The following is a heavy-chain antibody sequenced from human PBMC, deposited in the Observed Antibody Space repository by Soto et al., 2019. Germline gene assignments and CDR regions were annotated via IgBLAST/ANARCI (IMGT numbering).Heavy chain of an antibody. J-gene: IGHJ4*02. D-gene: IGHD1-1*01. CDR2: IYHSGDT. CDR3: ARAPGNERLDY. Sequence: QVQLQESGPGLVKPSQTLSLTCTVSGAYVNTGGYYWSWVRQYPGKGLEWIGYIYHSGDTYYNPSLKSRLTISVDTSKNHFSLSLSSVTVADTAVYYCARAPGNERLDYWGQVTLVIVSS. CDR1: GAYVNTGGYY. V-gene: IGHV4-31*03.